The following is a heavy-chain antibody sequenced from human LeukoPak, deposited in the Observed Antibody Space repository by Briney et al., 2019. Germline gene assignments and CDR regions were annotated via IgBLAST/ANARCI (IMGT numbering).Heavy chain of an antibody. CDR2: ISGSGGST. J-gene: IGHJ4*02. V-gene: IGHV3-23*01. CDR3: AKSTDYYDSSGSSLVFYFDY. D-gene: IGHD3-22*01. Sequence: PGGSLRLSCAASRFTFSSYAMSWVRQAPGKGLEWVSAISGSGGSTYYADSVKGRFTISRDNSKNTLYLQMNSLRAEDTAVYYCAKSTDYYDSSGSSLVFYFDYWGQGTLVTVSS. CDR1: RFTFSSYA.